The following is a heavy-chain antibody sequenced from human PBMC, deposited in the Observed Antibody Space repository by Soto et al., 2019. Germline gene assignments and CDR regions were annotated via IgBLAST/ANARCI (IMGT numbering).Heavy chain of an antibody. CDR3: ARESSSYNWFDP. Sequence: PSETLSLTCTVSGGSISSGGYYWNWIRQHPGKGLEWIGYIYYSGSTYYNPSLKSRVTISVDTSKNQFSLKLSSVTAADTAVYYCARESSSYNWFDPWGQGTLVTVSS. J-gene: IGHJ5*02. CDR1: GGSISSGGYY. D-gene: IGHD6-13*01. V-gene: IGHV4-31*03. CDR2: IYYSGST.